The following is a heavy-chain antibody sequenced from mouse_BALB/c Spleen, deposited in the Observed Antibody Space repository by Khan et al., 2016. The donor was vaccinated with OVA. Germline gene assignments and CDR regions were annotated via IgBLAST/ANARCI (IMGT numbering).Heavy chain of an antibody. CDR2: IDPENGNI. D-gene: IGHD3-1*01. Sequence: VQLQQSGAEVVRPGALVKLSCKASAFNIKDYYIHWVKQRPEQGLEWIGWIDPENGNIIYDPKFQGKASITADTSSNTAYLQLSSLTSEDTAVYYCARSGYEAWFSYWGHGTLLTVSA. J-gene: IGHJ3*01. CDR3: ARSGYEAWFSY. CDR1: AFNIKDYY. V-gene: IGHV14-1*02.